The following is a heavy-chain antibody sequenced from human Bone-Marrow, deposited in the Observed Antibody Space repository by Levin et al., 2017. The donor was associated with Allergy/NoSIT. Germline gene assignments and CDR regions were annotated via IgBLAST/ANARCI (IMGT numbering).Heavy chain of an antibody. CDR2: IYYTGST. V-gene: IGHV4-30-4*01. D-gene: IGHD4-23*01. CDR3: VRGGGYFDL. Sequence: SQTLSLTCSVSGGSITNGDYYWSWIRQSPGMGLEWIGFIYYTGSTNKDPSLKSRVSMSVDTSKNQFSLKLTSVTAADTAVYYCVRGGGYFDLWGQGTPVTVSS. CDR1: GGSITNGDYY. J-gene: IGHJ4*02.